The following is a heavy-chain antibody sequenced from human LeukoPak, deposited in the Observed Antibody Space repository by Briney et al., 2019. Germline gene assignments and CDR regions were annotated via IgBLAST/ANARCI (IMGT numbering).Heavy chain of an antibody. J-gene: IGHJ3*02. Sequence: PSETLSLTCTVSGGSISTYYWSWIRQPPGKGLEWIGYFYYIGSTNYNPCLKSRVTISVDTSKNQFSLKLSSVTAADTAVYYCARPGGYSNDAFDIWGQGTMVTVSS. D-gene: IGHD5-18*01. CDR1: GGSISTYY. V-gene: IGHV4-59*01. CDR2: FYYIGST. CDR3: ARPGGYSNDAFDI.